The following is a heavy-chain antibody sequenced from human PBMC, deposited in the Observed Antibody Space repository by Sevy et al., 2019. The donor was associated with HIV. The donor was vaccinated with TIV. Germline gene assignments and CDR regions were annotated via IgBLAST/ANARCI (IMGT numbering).Heavy chain of an antibody. CDR3: ASRGYCGGGSCYSGPNDY. D-gene: IGHD2-15*01. CDR2: IYSCSGTR. V-gene: IGHV3-48*02. CDR1: YFPLHCYN. J-gene: IGHJ4*02. Sequence: GSLRLLLAASYFPLHCYNLQLVPQAPREGPGGVSFIYSCSGTRYYADSVKGRLTISRDNAKNSLFLQMNSLRDEDTAVYYCASRGYCGGGSCYSGPNDYWGQGTLVTVSS.